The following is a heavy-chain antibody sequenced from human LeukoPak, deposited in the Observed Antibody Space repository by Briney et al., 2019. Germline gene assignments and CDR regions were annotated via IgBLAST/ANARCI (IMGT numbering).Heavy chain of an antibody. Sequence: PAGGSLRLSCAVSGFTVSSIYMTWVRQAPGKGLEWVSSIYSDGNTYYADSVKGRFTLSRDSSRNTLYLQMNDLRVEDTAVYYCAGDTHSSSWYDHWGQGTLVTVSS. CDR1: GFTVSSIY. CDR2: IYSDGNT. J-gene: IGHJ5*02. D-gene: IGHD6-19*01. V-gene: IGHV3-53*01. CDR3: AGDTHSSSWYDH.